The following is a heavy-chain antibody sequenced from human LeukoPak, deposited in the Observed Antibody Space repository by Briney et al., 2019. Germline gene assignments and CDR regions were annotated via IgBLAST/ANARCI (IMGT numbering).Heavy chain of an antibody. J-gene: IGHJ4*02. CDR3: AKDYTDNYDILTVFDY. Sequence: GGSLRLSCAVSGFTFSNYAMSWVRQAPGKGLEWVSAISGSVGSTFYADSVKGRFTISRDTAKNTLYLQMTRLRAEDTAVYYCAKDYTDNYDILTVFDYWGRGTLVTVSS. D-gene: IGHD3-9*01. CDR1: GFTFSNYA. CDR2: ISGSVGST. V-gene: IGHV3-23*01.